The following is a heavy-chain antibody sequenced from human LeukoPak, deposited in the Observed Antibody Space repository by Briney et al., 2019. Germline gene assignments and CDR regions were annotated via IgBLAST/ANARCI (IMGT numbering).Heavy chain of an antibody. J-gene: IGHJ4*02. CDR1: GGSFSTYY. V-gene: IGHV4-59*01. Sequence: SETLSLTCTVSGGSFSTYYWSWIRQPPGKGLEWIGYTYYSGSTDYNPSLKSRVTMSVDTSKNQFSLKLKYVTAADTAVYYCVRAVISFGGVTAKGFDCWGQGTLVTISS. D-gene: IGHD3-16*01. CDR2: TYYSGST. CDR3: VRAVISFGGVTAKGFDC.